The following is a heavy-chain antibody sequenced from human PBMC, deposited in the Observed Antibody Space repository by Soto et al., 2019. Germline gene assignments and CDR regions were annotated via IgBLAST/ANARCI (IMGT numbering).Heavy chain of an antibody. CDR2: IYYSGST. CDR1: GGSFSGYY. V-gene: IGHV4-34*09. J-gene: IGHJ4*02. Sequence: PSETLSLTCAVYGGSFSGYYWSWIRQPPGKGLEWIGYIYYSGSTNYNPSLKSRVTISVDTSKNQFSLKLSSVTAADTAVYYCARGCKEYDILTGYIDYWGQGTLVTVSS. D-gene: IGHD3-9*01. CDR3: ARGCKEYDILTGYIDY.